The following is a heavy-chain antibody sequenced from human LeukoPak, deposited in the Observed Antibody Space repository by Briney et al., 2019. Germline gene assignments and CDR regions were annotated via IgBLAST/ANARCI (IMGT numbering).Heavy chain of an antibody. CDR2: IYYSGST. CDR3: ARYYDILTGYPDSSGYYGLDY. Sequence: SETLSLTCTVSGGSISSGDYYWRWIRQPPGKGLEWIGYIYYSGSTYYNPSLKSRVTISVYTSNNQFSLKLSSVTAADTAVYYCARYYDILTGYPDSSGYYGLDYWGQGTLVTVSS. J-gene: IGHJ4*02. V-gene: IGHV4-30-4*08. D-gene: IGHD3-9*01. CDR1: GGSISSGDYY.